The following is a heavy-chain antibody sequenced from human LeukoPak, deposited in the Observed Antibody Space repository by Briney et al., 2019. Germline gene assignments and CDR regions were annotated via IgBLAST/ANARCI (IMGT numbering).Heavy chain of an antibody. CDR3: ARDVGLGCSSTNCMGY. Sequence: SEPPSLTCTVSGGSISSYYWSWIRQPPGKGLEWIGYIYYSGTSNHNPSLNSRVTISLDTSQNQFSLKLRSVTAADTALYYCARDVGLGCSSTNCMGYWGQGTLVTVSS. D-gene: IGHD2-2*01. J-gene: IGHJ4*02. CDR2: IYYSGTS. CDR1: GGSISSYY. V-gene: IGHV4-59*01.